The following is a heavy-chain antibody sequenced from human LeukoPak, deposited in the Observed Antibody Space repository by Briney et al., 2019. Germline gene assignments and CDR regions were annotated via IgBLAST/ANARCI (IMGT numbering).Heavy chain of an antibody. D-gene: IGHD6-13*01. CDR1: GYTFTSYD. CDR2: MNPNSGNT. Sequence: GASVKVSCKASGYTFTSYDINWVGQATGQGLDGMGWMNPNSGNTGYAQKLQGRVTMTRNTSISTTYMELSSLRSEDTAVYYCARGQDSSSSNFDYWGQGTLVTVSS. CDR3: ARGQDSSSSNFDY. J-gene: IGHJ4*02. V-gene: IGHV1-8*01.